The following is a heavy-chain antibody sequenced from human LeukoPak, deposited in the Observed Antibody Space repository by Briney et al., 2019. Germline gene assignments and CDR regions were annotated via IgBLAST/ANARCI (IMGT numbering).Heavy chain of an antibody. J-gene: IGHJ4*02. CDR3: AKMGANPMRYYYDSSGYYYRDY. V-gene: IGHV3-30*02. CDR1: GFTFSSYG. CDR2: IRYDGSNK. Sequence: GGSLRLSCAASGFTFSSYGMHWVRQAPGKGLERVAFIRYDGSNKYYADSVKGRFTISRDNSKNTLYLQMNSLRAEDTAVYYCAKMGANPMRYYYDSSGYYYRDYWGQGTLVTVSS. D-gene: IGHD3-22*01.